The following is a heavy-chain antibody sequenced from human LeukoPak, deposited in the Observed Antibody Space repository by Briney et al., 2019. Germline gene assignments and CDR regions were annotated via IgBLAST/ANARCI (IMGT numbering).Heavy chain of an antibody. J-gene: IGHJ6*02. CDR2: ISGSGGST. CDR1: GFTFSSYA. Sequence: GGSLRLSCAASGFTFSSYAMSWVRQAPGKGLEWVSAISGSGGSTYYADSVKGRFTISRDNSKNTLYLQMNSLRAEDTAVYYCAKMAQLGFQGYYYYYGMDVWGQGTTVTVSS. D-gene: IGHD5-24*01. CDR3: AKMAQLGFQGYYYYYGMDV. V-gene: IGHV3-23*01.